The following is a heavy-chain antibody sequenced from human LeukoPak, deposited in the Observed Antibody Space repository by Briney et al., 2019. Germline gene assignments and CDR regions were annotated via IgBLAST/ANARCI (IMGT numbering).Heavy chain of an antibody. V-gene: IGHV1-69*13. CDR1: GGTFSSYA. D-gene: IGHD1-26*01. J-gene: IGHJ6*02. Sequence: ASVKVSCKASGGTFSSYAISWVRQAPGQGLEWMGGIIPIFGTANYAQKFQGRVTITADESTSTAYTELSSLRSEDTAVYYCARDQRGSCGDYYYGMDVWGQGTTVTVSS. CDR3: ARDQRGSCGDYYYGMDV. CDR2: IIPIFGTA.